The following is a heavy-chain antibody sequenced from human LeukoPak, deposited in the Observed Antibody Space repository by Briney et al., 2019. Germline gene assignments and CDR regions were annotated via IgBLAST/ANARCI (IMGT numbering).Heavy chain of an antibody. J-gene: IGHJ4*02. CDR3: ARDHYYDSSGYQKDALDY. Sequence: GASVKVSCKASGYTFINYGISWVRQAPGQGLEWMGWISAYNGNTNYAQKLQGRVTMTTDTSTSTAYMELRSLRSDDTAVYYCARDHYYDSSGYQKDALDYWGQGTLVTVSS. CDR2: ISAYNGNT. V-gene: IGHV1-18*01. CDR1: GYTFINYG. D-gene: IGHD3-22*01.